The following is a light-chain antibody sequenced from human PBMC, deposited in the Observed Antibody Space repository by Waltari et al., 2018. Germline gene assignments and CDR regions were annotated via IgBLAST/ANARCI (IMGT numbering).Light chain of an antibody. CDR3: CSFAGGNNFEVI. Sequence: QSALTQPASVSGSPGKSITISCTGPSRNVENYNLVSWYQHHPGKAPKLLIYEVSKRPAGISNRFSGSTSGNTASLTISGLQAEDESDYYCCSFAGGNNFEVIFGGGTRLTVL. V-gene: IGLV2-23*02. CDR2: EVS. J-gene: IGLJ2*01. CDR1: SRNVENYNL.